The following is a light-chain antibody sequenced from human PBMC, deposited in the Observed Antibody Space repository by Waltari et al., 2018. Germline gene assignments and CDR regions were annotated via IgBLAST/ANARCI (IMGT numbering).Light chain of an antibody. CDR2: AAS. CDR1: QVISNY. CDR3: QKYISAPFT. Sequence: DIQMTQSPSSLSASVGDRATITCRASQVISNYLAWYQQKPGKVPKLLIYAASTLQSGVPSRFSGGGSGTDFTLTINSLQPEDVATYYCQKYISAPFTFGPGTKVDIK. V-gene: IGKV1-27*01. J-gene: IGKJ3*01.